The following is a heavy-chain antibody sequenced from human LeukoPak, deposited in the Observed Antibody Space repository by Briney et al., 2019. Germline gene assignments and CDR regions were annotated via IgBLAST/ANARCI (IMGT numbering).Heavy chain of an antibody. Sequence: ASVKVSCKASGYTFTSYYMHWVGQAPGQGLEWMGIINPSGGSTSYAQKFQGRVTMTRDTSTSTVYMELSSLRSEDTAVYYCARDQGCSSTSCYTSGPWFDPWGQGTLVTVSS. J-gene: IGHJ5*02. CDR1: GYTFTSYY. CDR3: ARDQGCSSTSCYTSGPWFDP. D-gene: IGHD2-2*02. CDR2: INPSGGST. V-gene: IGHV1-46*01.